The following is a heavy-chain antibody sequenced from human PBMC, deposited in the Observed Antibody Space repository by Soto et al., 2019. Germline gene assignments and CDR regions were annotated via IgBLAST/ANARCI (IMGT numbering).Heavy chain of an antibody. D-gene: IGHD3-9*01. J-gene: IGHJ4*02. CDR3: AKEGDVRRYFDWLGEGELRN. V-gene: IGHV3-30*18. Sequence: QVQLVESGGGVVQPGRSLRLSCAASGFTFSSYGMHWVRQAPGKGLEWVAVISYDGSNKYYADSVKGRFTISRDNSKNTLYLQMNSLRAEDTAVYYCAKEGDVRRYFDWLGEGELRNWGQGTLVTVSS. CDR2: ISYDGSNK. CDR1: GFTFSSYG.